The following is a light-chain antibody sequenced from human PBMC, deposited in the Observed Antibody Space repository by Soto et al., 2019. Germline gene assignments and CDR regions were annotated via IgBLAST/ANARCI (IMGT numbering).Light chain of an antibody. Sequence: DIQMTQSPSTLSASVGDRVTITCRASQSISNWLAWYQQRPGRAPQLLIHKASTLETGVPSTFSVSGSGTESTLSISSPQPNAFASYVGQQYDSFPLTFGGGTKVEIK. V-gene: IGKV1-5*03. CDR3: QQYDSFPLT. CDR2: KAS. CDR1: QSISNW. J-gene: IGKJ4*01.